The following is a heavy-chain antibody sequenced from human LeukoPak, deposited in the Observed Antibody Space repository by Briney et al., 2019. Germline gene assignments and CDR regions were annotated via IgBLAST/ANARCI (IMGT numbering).Heavy chain of an antibody. J-gene: IGHJ4*02. Sequence: SETLSLTCTVSGGSISSYYWSWIRQPPGKGLEWIGYIYYSGSTNYNPSLKSRVTISVDTSKNQFSLKLSSVTAADTAVYYCAREVSSGYSSSSMFNYWGQGTLVTVSS. D-gene: IGHD6-6*01. V-gene: IGHV4-59*12. CDR2: IYYSGST. CDR1: GGSISSYY. CDR3: AREVSSGYSSSSMFNY.